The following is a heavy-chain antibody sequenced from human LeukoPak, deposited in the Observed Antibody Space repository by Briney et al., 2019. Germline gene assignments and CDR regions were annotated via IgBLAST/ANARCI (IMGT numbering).Heavy chain of an antibody. V-gene: IGHV4-34*01. CDR3: ARESPNYYGSGSYYNEGGAFDI. CDR2: INHSGST. J-gene: IGHJ3*02. CDR1: GGSFSGYY. D-gene: IGHD3-10*01. Sequence: SETLSLTCAVYGGSFSGYYWSWIRQPPGKGLEWIGEINHSGSTNYNPSLKSRVTISVDTSKNQFSLKLSSVTAADTAVYYCARESPNYYGSGSYYNEGGAFDIWGQGTMVTVSS.